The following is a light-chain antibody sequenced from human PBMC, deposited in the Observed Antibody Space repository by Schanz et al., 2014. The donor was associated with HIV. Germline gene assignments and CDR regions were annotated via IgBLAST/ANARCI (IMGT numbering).Light chain of an antibody. Sequence: QSVLTQPPSVSGAPGQRVTISCAGSSSNIGAGYEIHWYQQLPGAAPKLLIYTSINRPSGVPDRFSGSKSGTSGSLAITGLQPDDEADYYCQSYDSSLSGSVVFGGGTKLTVL. J-gene: IGLJ2*01. CDR2: TSI. V-gene: IGLV1-40*01. CDR3: QSYDSSLSGSVV. CDR1: SSNIGAGYE.